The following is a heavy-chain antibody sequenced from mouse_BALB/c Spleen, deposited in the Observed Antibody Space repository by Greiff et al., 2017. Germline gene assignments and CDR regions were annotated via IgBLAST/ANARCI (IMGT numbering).Heavy chain of an antibody. J-gene: IGHJ4*01. D-gene: IGHD2-4*01. CDR2: ISSGSSTI. V-gene: IGHV5-17*02. Sequence: EVKLVESGGGLVQPGGSRKLSCAASGFTFSSFGMHWVRQAPEKGLEWVAYISSGSSTIYYADTVKGRFTISRDNPKNTLFLQMTSLRSEDTAMYYCAREGLRQGYYYAMDYWGQGTSVTVSS. CDR3: AREGLRQGYYYAMDY. CDR1: GFTFSSFG.